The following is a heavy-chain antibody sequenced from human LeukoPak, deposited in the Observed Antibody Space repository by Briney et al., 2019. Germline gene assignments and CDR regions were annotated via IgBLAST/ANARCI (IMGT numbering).Heavy chain of an antibody. J-gene: IGHJ6*02. CDR1: GFTFSSYA. D-gene: IGHD2-8*01. V-gene: IGHV3-23*01. Sequence: PGGSLRLSCAASGFTFSSYAMSWVRQAPGKGLEWVSAISGSGGSTYYADSVKGRFTISRDNSKNTLYLQMNSLRAEDTAVYCCAKDMGYFTGMDVWGQGTTVTVSS. CDR2: ISGSGGST. CDR3: AKDMGYFTGMDV.